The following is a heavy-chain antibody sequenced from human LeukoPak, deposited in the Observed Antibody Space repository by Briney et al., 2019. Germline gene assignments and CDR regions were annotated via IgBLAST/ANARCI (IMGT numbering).Heavy chain of an antibody. CDR3: ARVPLGYFDY. CDR1: GYTFSSYG. CDR2: ISAYNGNT. V-gene: IGHV1-18*01. J-gene: IGHJ4*02. Sequence: ASVKVSCKAFGYTFSSYGLSWVRQAPGQGREWMGWISAYNGNTNYAQKLQGRVTMTTDTSTSTACMELRSLRSDDTAVYYCARVPLGYFDYWGQGTLVTVSS.